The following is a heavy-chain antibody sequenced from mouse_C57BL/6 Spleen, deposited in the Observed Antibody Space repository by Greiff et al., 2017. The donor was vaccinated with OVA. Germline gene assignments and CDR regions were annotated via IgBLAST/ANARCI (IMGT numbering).Heavy chain of an antibody. V-gene: IGHV1-64*01. Sequence: VQLQQSGAELVKPGASVKLSCKASGYTFTSYWMHWVKQRPGQGLEWIGMIHPNSGSTNYNEKFKSKATLTVDKSSSTAYMQLSSLTSEDSAVYYCARPLTGTGFAYWGQGTLVTVSA. D-gene: IGHD4-1*01. J-gene: IGHJ3*01. CDR2: IHPNSGST. CDR3: ARPLTGTGFAY. CDR1: GYTFTSYW.